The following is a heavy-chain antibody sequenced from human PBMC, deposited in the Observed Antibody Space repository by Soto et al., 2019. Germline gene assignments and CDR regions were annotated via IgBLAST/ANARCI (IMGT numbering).Heavy chain of an antibody. V-gene: IGHV1-18*01. Sequence: QAQLVQSGTEVEKPGASVKVSCKASGYTFTSYAISWVRQAPGQGLEWMGWISANNGNTNYAQKLQGRVTMTADTSTSTAYMELRSLRSDDTAVYYCARGWGGIVVAGTRLDYWGQGTLVTVS. J-gene: IGHJ4*02. D-gene: IGHD6-19*01. CDR2: ISANNGNT. CDR1: GYTFTSYA. CDR3: ARGWGGIVVAGTRLDY.